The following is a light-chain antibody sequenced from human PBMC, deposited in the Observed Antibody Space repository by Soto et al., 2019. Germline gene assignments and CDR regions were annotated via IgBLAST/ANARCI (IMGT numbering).Light chain of an antibody. V-gene: IGLV2-14*01. CDR1: SSDVGGYNY. Sequence: QSALTQPASVSGSTGQSITISCTGTSSDVGGYNYVSWYQQHPGKAPKLMIYEVSNRPSGVSNRFSGSKSGNTASLTISGLQAEDEADYYCSSYTSSSTRGVFGGGTKVTVL. CDR2: EVS. J-gene: IGLJ3*02. CDR3: SSYTSSSTRGV.